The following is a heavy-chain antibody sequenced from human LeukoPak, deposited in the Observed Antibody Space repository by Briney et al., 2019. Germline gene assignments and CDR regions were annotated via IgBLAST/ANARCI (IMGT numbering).Heavy chain of an antibody. Sequence: PSETLSLTCTVSGGSISSSSYYWGWIRQPPGKGLEWIGSIYFSGSTYYNPSLKSRVTISVDTSKNQFSLKLSSVTAADTAVYYCARDGWTRANYYDSSGYQRWFDPWGQGTLVTVSS. J-gene: IGHJ5*02. D-gene: IGHD3-22*01. V-gene: IGHV4-39*07. CDR3: ARDGWTRANYYDSSGYQRWFDP. CDR2: IYFSGST. CDR1: GGSISSSSYY.